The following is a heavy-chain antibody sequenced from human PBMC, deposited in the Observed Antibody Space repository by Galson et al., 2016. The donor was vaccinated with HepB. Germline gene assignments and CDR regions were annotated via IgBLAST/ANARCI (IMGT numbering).Heavy chain of an antibody. D-gene: IGHD6-19*01. Sequence: SVKVSCKASGYNFIGYYIHWVRQAPGQGLEWMAWINPNSGGIHYAQNFQGRVTLTRDTSSSTAYLELSGLKSDDTALYYCARHIAVAGAPSCLDFWGQGTRVTVSS. CDR2: INPNSGGI. CDR3: ARHIAVAGAPSCLDF. CDR1: GYNFIGYY. J-gene: IGHJ4*02. V-gene: IGHV1-2*02.